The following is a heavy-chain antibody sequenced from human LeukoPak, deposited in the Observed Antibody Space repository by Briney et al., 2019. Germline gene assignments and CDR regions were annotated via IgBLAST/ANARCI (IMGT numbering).Heavy chain of an antibody. CDR2: IIPIFGTA. V-gene: IGHV1-69*13. D-gene: IGHD6-13*01. J-gene: IGHJ4*02. CDR1: GYTFTSYG. CDR3: ARGIAAAGSGYY. Sequence: ASVKVSCKASGYTFTSYGISWVRQAPGQGLEWMGGIIPIFGTANYAQKFQGRVTITADESTSTAYMELSSLRSEDTAVYYCARGIAAAGSGYYWGQGTLVTVSS.